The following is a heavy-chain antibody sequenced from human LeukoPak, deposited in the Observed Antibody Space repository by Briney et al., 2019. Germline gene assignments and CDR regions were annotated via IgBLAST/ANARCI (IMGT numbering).Heavy chain of an antibody. CDR3: ARSDDYYDTRGFDY. V-gene: IGHV1-69*04. J-gene: IGHJ4*02. CDR2: IIPILGIA. CDR1: GGTFSSYA. D-gene: IGHD3-22*01. Sequence: ASVKVSCKASGGTFSSYAISWVRQAPGQGLEWMGRIIPILGIANYAQKLQGRVTMTTDTSTSTAYMELRSLRSDDTAVYYCARSDDYYDTRGFDYWGQGTLVTVSS.